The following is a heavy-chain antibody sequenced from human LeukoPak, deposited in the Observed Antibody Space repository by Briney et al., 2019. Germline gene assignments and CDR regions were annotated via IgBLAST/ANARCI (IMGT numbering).Heavy chain of an antibody. Sequence: PSETLSLTCSVSGFSISADFYWGWIRQSPGQGLEWIGSVLHSGSSHYNPSLKSRVTIAIDTSKNQVSLNLRSVTAADSAIYYCARDFFKYGSGSFHDYWGQGILVTVSS. CDR2: VLHSGSS. CDR3: ARDFFKYGSGSFHDY. J-gene: IGHJ4*02. D-gene: IGHD3-10*01. CDR1: GFSISADFY. V-gene: IGHV4-38-2*02.